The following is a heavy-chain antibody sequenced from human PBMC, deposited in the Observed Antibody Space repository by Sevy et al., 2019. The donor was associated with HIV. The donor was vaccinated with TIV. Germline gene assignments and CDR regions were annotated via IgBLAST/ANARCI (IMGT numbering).Heavy chain of an antibody. CDR3: AKERGGWFDP. D-gene: IGHD3-16*01. CDR1: GFTFDDYA. J-gene: IGHJ5*02. V-gene: IGHV3-9*01. Sequence: GGSLRLSCAASGFTFDDYAMHWVRQAPGKGLEWVSGISWNSGSIGYGDSVKGRFTISRDNAKNSLYLQMNSLRAEDTALYYCAKERGGWFDPWGQGTLVTVSS. CDR2: ISWNSGSI.